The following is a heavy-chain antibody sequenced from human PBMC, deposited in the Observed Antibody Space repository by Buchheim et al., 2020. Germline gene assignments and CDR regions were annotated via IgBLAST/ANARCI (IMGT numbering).Heavy chain of an antibody. Sequence: QVQLQESGPGLVKPSETLSLTCTVSGGSISSYYWSWLRQPAGKGLEWIGRIYTSGSTNYNPSLKSRVTMSVDTSKNQFSLKLSSVTAADTAVYYCARGAYYYDSSGPVYYYYYGMDVWGQGTT. CDR3: ARGAYYYDSSGPVYYYYYGMDV. J-gene: IGHJ6*02. D-gene: IGHD3-22*01. CDR1: GGSISSYY. CDR2: IYTSGST. V-gene: IGHV4-4*07.